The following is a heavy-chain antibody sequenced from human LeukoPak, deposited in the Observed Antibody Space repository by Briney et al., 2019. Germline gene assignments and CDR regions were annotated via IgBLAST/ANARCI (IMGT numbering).Heavy chain of an antibody. J-gene: IGHJ4*02. V-gene: IGHV3-23*01. D-gene: IGHD3-10*01. CDR1: GFTFSSCG. CDR2: ISGSGGTT. CDR3: AKDQRITMVRGAHGGFDS. Sequence: PGGSLRLSCADSGFTFSSCGMSWVRQAPGKGLECVSTISGSGGTTYYADSVKGRFTISRDSSKKTLYLQMNSLRAEDTAVYYCAKDQRITMVRGAHGGFDSWGQGILVTVSS.